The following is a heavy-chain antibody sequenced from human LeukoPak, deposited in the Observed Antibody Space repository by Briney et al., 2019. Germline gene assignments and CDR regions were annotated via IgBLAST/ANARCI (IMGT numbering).Heavy chain of an antibody. Sequence: ASVKVTCKASGYTFTRYYMHWVRQAPGQGLEWMGWINPNSGGTNYAQKFQGRVTMTRDTSISTAYMELSRLRSDDTAVYYCARDPAPDLNFGVVILFDIWGQGTMVTVSS. CDR3: ARDPAPDLNFGVVILFDI. D-gene: IGHD3-3*01. V-gene: IGHV1-2*02. J-gene: IGHJ3*02. CDR2: INPNSGGT. CDR1: GYTFTRYY.